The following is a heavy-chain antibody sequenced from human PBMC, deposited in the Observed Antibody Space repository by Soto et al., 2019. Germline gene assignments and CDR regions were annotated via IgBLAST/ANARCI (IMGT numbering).Heavy chain of an antibody. Sequence: QVQLVQSGAEVKKPGSSVKVSCKASGGTFSSYAISWVRQAPGQGLEWMGGIIPIFGTANYAQKFQGSVTITADKSTSTAYMELSSLRSEDTAVYYCARDSISNLAAYYYGMDVWGQGTTVTVSS. CDR2: IIPIFGTA. D-gene: IGHD3-9*01. CDR1: GGTFSSYA. V-gene: IGHV1-69*06. CDR3: ARDSISNLAAYYYGMDV. J-gene: IGHJ6*02.